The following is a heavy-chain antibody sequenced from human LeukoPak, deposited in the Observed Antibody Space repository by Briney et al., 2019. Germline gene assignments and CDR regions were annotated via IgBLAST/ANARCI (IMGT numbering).Heavy chain of an antibody. Sequence: SETLSLTCTVSGGSISSYYWSWIRQPPGKGLEWIGYIYYSGGTNYNPSLKSRVTISVDTSKNQFSLKLSSVTAADTAVYYCARHGNTQPRYYFDYWGQGTLVTVSS. V-gene: IGHV4-59*08. D-gene: IGHD4-17*01. CDR1: GGSISSYY. CDR3: ARHGNTQPRYYFDY. J-gene: IGHJ4*02. CDR2: IYYSGGT.